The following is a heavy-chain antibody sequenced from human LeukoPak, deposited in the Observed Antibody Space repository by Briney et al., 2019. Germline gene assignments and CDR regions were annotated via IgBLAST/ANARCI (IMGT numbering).Heavy chain of an antibody. CDR3: ARVRIGGYSYGYYFDY. D-gene: IGHD5-18*01. J-gene: IGHJ4*02. V-gene: IGHV4-4*02. CDR1: GGSISSSNW. Sequence: SETLSLTCAVSGGSISSSNWWSWVRQPPGKGLEWIGEIYHSGSTNYNPSLKSRVTISVDKSKNQFSLKLSSVTAADTAVYYCARVRIGGYSYGYYFDYWGQGTLVTVSS. CDR2: IYHSGST.